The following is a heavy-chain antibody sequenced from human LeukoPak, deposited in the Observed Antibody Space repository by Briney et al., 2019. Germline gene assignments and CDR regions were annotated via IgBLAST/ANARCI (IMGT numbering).Heavy chain of an antibody. Sequence: GRSLRLFCAASGFIYDDYAMHWLPGAPGKAVEWVLGFCWNSCSIRYADSVKGRFTISRDNAKNSLYLQMNSLRAEDTALYYCAKDDSMVRGVIIRWAQGTLVSVSS. CDR2: FCWNSCSI. J-gene: IGHJ4*02. CDR1: GFIYDDYA. V-gene: IGHV3-9*01. D-gene: IGHD3-10*01. CDR3: AKDDSMVRGVIIR.